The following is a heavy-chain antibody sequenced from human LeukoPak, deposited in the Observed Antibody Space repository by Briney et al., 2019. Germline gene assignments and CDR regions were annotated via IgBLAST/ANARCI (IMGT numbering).Heavy chain of an antibody. Sequence: LTLAWAAAGSSFGSYGMQSARQQTRKCMGWVSSIGTAGETYSPGSVKGRSTISRENAKNSLYLQMNSLRAGDTAVYYCARARGIAVAGEYYFDYWGQGTLVTVSS. CDR3: ARARGIAVAGEYYFDY. D-gene: IGHD6-19*01. V-gene: IGHV3-13*01. CDR1: GSSFGSYG. CDR2: IGTAGET. J-gene: IGHJ4*02.